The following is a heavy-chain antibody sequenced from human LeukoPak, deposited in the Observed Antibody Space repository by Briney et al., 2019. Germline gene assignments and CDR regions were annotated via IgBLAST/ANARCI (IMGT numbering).Heavy chain of an antibody. CDR2: IYSSGPT. CDR1: GFSVSANY. V-gene: IGHV3-66*03. Sequence: GGSLRLSCAVSGFSVSANYMSWVRRAPGLGLEWVSLIYSSGPTYYADSVKGRFTIFRDNSKNTLYLQMNSLRAEDTAVYYCAREIVDTAMGTYDAFDIWGQGTMVTVSS. J-gene: IGHJ3*02. CDR3: AREIVDTAMGTYDAFDI. D-gene: IGHD5-18*01.